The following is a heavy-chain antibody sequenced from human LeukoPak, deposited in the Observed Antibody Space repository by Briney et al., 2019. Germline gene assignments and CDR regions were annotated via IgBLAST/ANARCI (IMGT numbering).Heavy chain of an antibody. Sequence: PSETLSLTCTVSGGSISSSSYYWGWIRQPPGKGLEWIGSIYYSGSTYYNPSLKSRVTISVDTSKNQFSLKRSSVTAADTAVYYCARHRKLPPYCSGGSCYLGYFDYWGQGTLVTVSS. CDR1: GGSISSSSYY. CDR2: IYYSGST. V-gene: IGHV4-39*01. CDR3: ARHRKLPPYCSGGSCYLGYFDY. J-gene: IGHJ4*02. D-gene: IGHD2-15*01.